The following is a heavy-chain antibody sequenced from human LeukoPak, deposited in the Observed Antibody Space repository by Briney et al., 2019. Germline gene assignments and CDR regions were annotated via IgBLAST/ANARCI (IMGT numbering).Heavy chain of an antibody. Sequence: PETLSPTCAVYSGSSSGYYCSWIRQPPGKGLEWIGEINHSGRTTSNPPLKSRVTVSLDTSKNQLSRKLSSVAAADTAVYYCARGWSITIFGVALTGANFDYWGQGTLVTVSS. D-gene: IGHD3-3*01. CDR1: SGSSSGYY. CDR2: INHSGRT. V-gene: IGHV4-34*01. J-gene: IGHJ4*02. CDR3: ARGWSITIFGVALTGANFDY.